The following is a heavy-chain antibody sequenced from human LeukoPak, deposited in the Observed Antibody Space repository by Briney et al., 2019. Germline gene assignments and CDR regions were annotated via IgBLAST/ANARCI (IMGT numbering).Heavy chain of an antibody. CDR1: GFTFNSYG. CDR2: IWYDGGNK. CDR3: ARVNTNYYVPVNYGMDV. D-gene: IGHD3-16*01. V-gene: IGHV3-33*01. J-gene: IGHJ6*02. Sequence: GGSLRLSCAAPGFTFNSYGMHWVRQAPGKGLEWVALIWYDGGNKYYADSVKGRFTISRDNSQNTLYLQMNSMRAEDTAVYYCARVNTNYYVPVNYGMDVWGQGTTVTVSS.